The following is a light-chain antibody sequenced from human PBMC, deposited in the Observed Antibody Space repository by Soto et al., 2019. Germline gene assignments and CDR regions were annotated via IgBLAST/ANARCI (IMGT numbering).Light chain of an antibody. CDR3: CSYAGSSIFV. CDR1: SSDVGSYNL. V-gene: IGLV2-23*02. J-gene: IGLJ2*01. Sequence: QSVLTQPASVSGSPGQSITISCTGTSSDVGSYNLVSWYQQLPGKAPKLIIFEVNERPSGISNRFSGSKSGNTASLTISELQGEDEAHYYCCSYAGSSIFVFGGRTQLTVL. CDR2: EVN.